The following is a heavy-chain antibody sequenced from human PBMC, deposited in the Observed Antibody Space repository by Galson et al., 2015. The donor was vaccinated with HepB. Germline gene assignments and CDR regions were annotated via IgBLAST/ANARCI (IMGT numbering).Heavy chain of an antibody. D-gene: IGHD6-6*01. J-gene: IGHJ5*02. CDR3: ATETWGSSSGP. CDR1: RGTFSSDV. Sequence: SVKVSCKASRGTFSSDVVSWVRQAPGQGLEWMGGIIPLFGTPNYAQKFQGRVTIIADDSTTTVYMELSRLRSEDTAIYYCATETWGSSSGPWGQGTLVTVSS. V-gene: IGHV1-69*13. CDR2: IIPLFGTP.